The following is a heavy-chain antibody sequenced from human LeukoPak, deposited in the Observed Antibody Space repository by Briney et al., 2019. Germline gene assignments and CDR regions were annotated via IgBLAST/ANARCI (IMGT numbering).Heavy chain of an antibody. Sequence: PSETLSLTCIVSGGSISSSSYHCDWIRQPPGKGLEWIGNIYYSGSTYYNPSLKSRVTMSVDTSKNQFSLRVNSVTAADTAVYYCAEYTSSSAYFDHWGQGTLVTVSS. CDR3: AEYTSSSAYFDH. CDR2: IYYSGST. CDR1: GGSISSSSYH. V-gene: IGHV4-39*01. J-gene: IGHJ4*02. D-gene: IGHD6-6*01.